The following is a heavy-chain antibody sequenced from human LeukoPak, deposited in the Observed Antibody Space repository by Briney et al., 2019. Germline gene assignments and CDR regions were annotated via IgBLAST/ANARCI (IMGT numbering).Heavy chain of an antibody. CDR1: GFTFSSYS. Sequence: PGGSLRLSCAASGFTFSSYSMNWVRQAPGKGLEWVSSISSSSSYIYYADSVKGRFTISRDNAKNSLYLQMNSLRAEDTAVYYCARDRKRYYSSGCYDYWGQGTLVTVSS. CDR3: ARDRKRYYSSGCYDY. CDR2: ISSSSSYI. J-gene: IGHJ4*02. V-gene: IGHV3-21*01. D-gene: IGHD6-19*01.